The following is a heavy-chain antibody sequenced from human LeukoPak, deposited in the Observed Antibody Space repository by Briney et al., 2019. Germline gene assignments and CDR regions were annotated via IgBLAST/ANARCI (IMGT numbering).Heavy chain of an antibody. Sequence: PGGSLRLSCAASGFTFSDFYMSWIRQSPGRGLEWASYITSKSDIIYYADSVKGRFSVSRDNANNSLHLQMDSLRAEDTAVYYCARVHGTFGECDLWGQGTVVTVSS. CDR3: ARVHGTFGECDL. D-gene: IGHD3-10*01. CDR1: GFTFSDFY. J-gene: IGHJ4*02. V-gene: IGHV3-11*01. CDR2: ITSKSDII.